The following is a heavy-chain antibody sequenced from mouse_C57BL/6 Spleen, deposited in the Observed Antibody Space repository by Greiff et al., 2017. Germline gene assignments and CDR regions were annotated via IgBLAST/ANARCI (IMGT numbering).Heavy chain of an antibody. CDR3: ARWSSGYGAMDY. D-gene: IGHD3-2*02. CDR1: GYAFSSYW. J-gene: IGHJ4*01. CDR2: IYPGDGDT. Sequence: VQLQQSGAELVKPGASVKISCKASGYAFSSYWMNWVKQRPGKGLEWIGQIYPGDGDTNYNGKFKGKATLTADKSSSTAYMQLSSLTSEDSAVYFCARWSSGYGAMDYWGQGTSVTVSS. V-gene: IGHV1-80*01.